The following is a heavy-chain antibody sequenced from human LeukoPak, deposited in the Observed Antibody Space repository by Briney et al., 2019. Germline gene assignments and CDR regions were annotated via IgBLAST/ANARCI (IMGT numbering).Heavy chain of an antibody. Sequence: GASAKVSCKASGYTFTSYGISWVRQAPGQGLEWMGWISAYNGNTNYAQKLQGRVTMTTDTSTSTAYMELRSLRSDDTAVYYCARDYYDSSGYPVGGYWGQGTLVTVSS. D-gene: IGHD3-22*01. V-gene: IGHV1-18*01. J-gene: IGHJ4*02. CDR2: ISAYNGNT. CDR3: ARDYYDSSGYPVGGY. CDR1: GYTFTSYG.